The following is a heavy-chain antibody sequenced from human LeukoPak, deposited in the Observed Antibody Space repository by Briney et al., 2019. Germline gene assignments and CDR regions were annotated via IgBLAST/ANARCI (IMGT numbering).Heavy chain of an antibody. J-gene: IGHJ6*02. CDR1: GFTFNSYA. D-gene: IGHD3-9*01. V-gene: IGHV3-23*01. Sequence: GGSLRLSCAASGFTFNSYAMSWVRQAPGKGLKWVSSISGRDASTYYADSVRGRFTISRDKSKNTLYLQMNSLRGEDTAVYYCAKFRQSGYDILTGYSNYYGMDVWGQGTTVTVSS. CDR2: ISGRDAST. CDR3: AKFRQSGYDILTGYSNYYGMDV.